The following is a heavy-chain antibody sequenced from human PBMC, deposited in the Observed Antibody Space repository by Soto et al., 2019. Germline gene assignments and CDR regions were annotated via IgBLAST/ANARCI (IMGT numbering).Heavy chain of an antibody. V-gene: IGHV1-69*08. D-gene: IGHD1-26*01. CDR3: ASGKSQMTQGRMGFYYYMDV. J-gene: IGHJ6*03. CDR1: GDTFFNYT. Sequence: QVQLVQSGAEVKKPGSSVKISCTTSGDTFFNYTFTWVRRAPGQGLEWMGRVIPLLDASNYAEKFQDRVTITADKSTSTAYMELSGLKSDDSAIYYCASGKSQMTQGRMGFYYYMDVWGKGTTVTVSS. CDR2: VIPLLDAS.